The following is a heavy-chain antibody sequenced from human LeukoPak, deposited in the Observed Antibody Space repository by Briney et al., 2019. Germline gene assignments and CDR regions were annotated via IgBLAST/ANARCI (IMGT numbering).Heavy chain of an antibody. Sequence: SETLSLTCTVSGGSISSYYWSWIRQPPGKGLEWIGYIYTSGSTNYNPSLKSRVTISVDTSKNQFSLKLSSVTAADTAVYYCAKSYYDYSTYYSYYFNLWGQGALVTVSS. J-gene: IGHJ4*02. V-gene: IGHV4-4*09. CDR2: IYTSGST. D-gene: IGHD3-22*01. CDR3: AKSYYDYSTYYSYYFNL. CDR1: GGSISSYY.